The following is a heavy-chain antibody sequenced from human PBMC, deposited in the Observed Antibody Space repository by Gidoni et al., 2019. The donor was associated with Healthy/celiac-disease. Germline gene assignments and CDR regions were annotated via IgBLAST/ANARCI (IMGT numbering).Heavy chain of an antibody. CDR2: IVVGSGNT. V-gene: IGHV1-58*01. CDR3: AAADVYYYYGMDV. Sequence: QMQLVQSGPEVKEPGTSVKVSCKASGFTFTRSALQWGRQARGPRLEWIGWIVVGSGNTNYAQKFQERVTITRDMSTSTAYMELSSLRSEDTAVYYCAAADVYYYYGMDVLGQGTTVTVSS. D-gene: IGHD3-16*01. CDR1: GFTFTRSA. J-gene: IGHJ6*02.